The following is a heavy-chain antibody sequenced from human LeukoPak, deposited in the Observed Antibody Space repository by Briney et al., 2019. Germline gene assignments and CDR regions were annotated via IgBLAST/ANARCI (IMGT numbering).Heavy chain of an antibody. CDR2: ISSSSSYI. CDR3: ARVGQQLVKYYFDY. CDR1: GFTFSSYS. V-gene: IGHV3-21*01. J-gene: IGHJ4*02. Sequence: GGSLRLSCAASGFTFSSYSMNWVRQAPGKGLEWVSSISSSSSYIYYADSVKGRFTISRDNAKNSLYLQMNSLRAEDTAVYYCARVGQQLVKYYFDYWGQGTLVTVSS. D-gene: IGHD6-13*01.